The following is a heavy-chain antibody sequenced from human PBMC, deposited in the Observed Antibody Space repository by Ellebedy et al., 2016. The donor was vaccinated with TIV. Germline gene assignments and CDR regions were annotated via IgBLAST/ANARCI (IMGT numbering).Heavy chain of an antibody. CDR2: INPNSGGT. CDR3: ARAEVLDYYDSSGFDY. D-gene: IGHD3-22*01. Sequence: ASVKVSCXASGYTFTSYGISWVRQAPGQGLEWMGWINPNSGGTNYAQKFQGWVTMTRDTSISTAYMELSRLRSDDTAVYYCARAEVLDYYDSSGFDYWGQGTLVTVSS. V-gene: IGHV1-2*04. J-gene: IGHJ4*02. CDR1: GYTFTSYG.